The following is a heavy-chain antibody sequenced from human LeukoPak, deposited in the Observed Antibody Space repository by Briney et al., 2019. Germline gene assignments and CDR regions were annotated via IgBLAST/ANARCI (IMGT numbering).Heavy chain of an antibody. CDR3: ARENIVVVVAATGYGMDV. CDR2: IWYDGSNK. V-gene: IGHV3-33*08. CDR1: GFTFSSYG. J-gene: IGHJ6*02. D-gene: IGHD2-15*01. Sequence: GGSLRLSCAASGFTFSSYGMHWVRQAPGKGLEWVAVIWYDGSNKYYADSVKGRFTISRDNSKNTLYLQMNSLRAEDTAVYYCARENIVVVVAATGYGMDVWGQGTTVTVSS.